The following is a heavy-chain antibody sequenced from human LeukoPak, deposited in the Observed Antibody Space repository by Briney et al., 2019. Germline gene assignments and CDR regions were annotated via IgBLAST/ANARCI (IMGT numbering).Heavy chain of an antibody. CDR2: IYYSGST. V-gene: IGHV4-31*03. Sequence: PSETLSLTCTVSGGSISSGGYYWSWIRQHPGKGLEWIGYIYYSGSTYNNPSLKSRVTISVDTSKNQFSLKLSSVTAADTAVYYCARAWTVGSYFDYWGQGTLVTVSS. J-gene: IGHJ4*02. D-gene: IGHD3-10*01. CDR1: GGSISSGGYY. CDR3: ARAWTVGSYFDY.